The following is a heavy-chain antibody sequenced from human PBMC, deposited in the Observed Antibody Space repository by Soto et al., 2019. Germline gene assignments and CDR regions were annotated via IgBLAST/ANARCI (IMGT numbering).Heavy chain of an antibody. CDR3: ERDRAITPTSYGLDV. Sequence: QILSLTCAISGDILYSNSSAWNWIRQSPSRGLEWLGRTYYKSKWYNDYAVSVKSRITINPDTSKNQFSLQLNSVTPDDTAVYYCERDRAITPTSYGLDVWGQGTTVTVSS. V-gene: IGHV6-1*01. CDR2: TYYKSKWYN. D-gene: IGHD5-12*01. CDR1: GDILYSNSSA. J-gene: IGHJ6*02.